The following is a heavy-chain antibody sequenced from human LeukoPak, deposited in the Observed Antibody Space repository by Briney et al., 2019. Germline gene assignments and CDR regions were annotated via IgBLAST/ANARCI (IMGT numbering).Heavy chain of an antibody. V-gene: IGHV3-48*04. D-gene: IGHD1-1*01. CDR3: TRETTSGY. Sequence: GGSLRLSCAASGFTLSTYSMNWVRQAPGKGLEWVSYISSRSDTIFYADSVKGRFTISRDNAKSSLFLQMDSLRAEDTAVYYCTRETTSGYWGQGTLVTVSS. J-gene: IGHJ4*02. CDR2: ISSRSDTI. CDR1: GFTLSTYS.